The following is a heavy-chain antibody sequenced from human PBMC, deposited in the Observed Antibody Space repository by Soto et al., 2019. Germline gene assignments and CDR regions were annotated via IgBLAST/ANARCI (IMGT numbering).Heavy chain of an antibody. J-gene: IGHJ4*02. V-gene: IGHV3-23*01. Sequence: GGSLRLSCAASGFTFSSSAISWVRQAPGKGLEWVSAVSANGQGIYYADSVRGRFTISRDNSKNTVFLHMDSLSAEDTAVYYCAKDRHYPRDYFHYWGQGTLVTVSS. CDR2: VSANGQGI. CDR3: AKDRHYPRDYFHY. D-gene: IGHD3-10*01. CDR1: GFTFSSSA.